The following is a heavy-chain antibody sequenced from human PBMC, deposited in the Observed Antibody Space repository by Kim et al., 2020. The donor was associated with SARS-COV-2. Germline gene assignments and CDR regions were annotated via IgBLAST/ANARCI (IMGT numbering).Heavy chain of an antibody. J-gene: IGHJ4*02. V-gene: IGHV3-7*03. CDR3: ARATLGNSDDY. D-gene: IGHD4-4*01. CDR1: GFTFSTYW. Sequence: GGSLRLSCAASGFTFSTYWMSWVRQAPGKGLEWLANIKEDGSEKYYVDSVKGRFTISRDNAKNSLYLQMNSLSAEDTAVYYCARATLGNSDDYWGQVTLV. CDR2: IKEDGSEK.